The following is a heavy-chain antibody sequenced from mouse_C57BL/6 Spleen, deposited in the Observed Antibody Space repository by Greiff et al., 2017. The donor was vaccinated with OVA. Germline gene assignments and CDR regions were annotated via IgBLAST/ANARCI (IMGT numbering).Heavy chain of an antibody. CDR1: GYAFSSYW. J-gene: IGHJ3*01. D-gene: IGHD2-5*01. V-gene: IGHV1-80*01. CDR2: IYPGDGDT. Sequence: QVQLQQSGAELVKPGASVKISCKASGYAFSSYWMNWVKQRPGKGLEWIGQIYPGDGDTNYNGKFKGKATLTADKSSSTADMQRSRLTSEDSAVYFCERAEVATNSNYGAWFAYWGQGTLVTVSA. CDR3: ERAEVATNSNYGAWFAY.